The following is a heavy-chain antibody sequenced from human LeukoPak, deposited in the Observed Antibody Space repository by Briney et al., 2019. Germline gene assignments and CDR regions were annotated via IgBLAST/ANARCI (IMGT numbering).Heavy chain of an antibody. CDR3: ARDGGNYGDEDYYYYYGMDV. D-gene: IGHD4-17*01. CDR2: INSDGSST. J-gene: IGHJ6*02. Sequence: GGSLRLSCAASGFTFSSYWMHWVRQAPGKGLVWVSRINSDGSSTSYADSVKGRFTISRDNTKNTLYLQMNSLRAEDTAVYYCARDGGNYGDEDYYYYYGMDVWGQGTTVTVSS. CDR1: GFTFSSYW. V-gene: IGHV3-74*01.